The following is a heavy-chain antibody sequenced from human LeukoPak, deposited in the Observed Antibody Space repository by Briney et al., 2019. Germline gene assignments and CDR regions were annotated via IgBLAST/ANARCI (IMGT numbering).Heavy chain of an antibody. V-gene: IGHV3-30*03. CDR2: ISYDGSNK. CDR1: GFTFSSYG. J-gene: IGHJ4*02. Sequence: GRSLRLSCAASGFTFSSYGMHWVRQAPGKGLEWAAVISYDGSNKYYADSVKGRFTIPRDNSKNTLYLQMNSLRAEDTAVYYCAASPTNRRTGYYSNYFDYWGQGTLVTVSS. D-gene: IGHD3/OR15-3a*01. CDR3: AASPTNRRTGYYSNYFDY.